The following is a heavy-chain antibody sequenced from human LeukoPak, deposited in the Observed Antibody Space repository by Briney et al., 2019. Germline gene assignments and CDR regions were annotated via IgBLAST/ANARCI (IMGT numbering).Heavy chain of an antibody. D-gene: IGHD2-2*02. CDR1: GYTFTSYD. CDR2: MNPNSGNT. J-gene: IGHJ5*02. Sequence: ASVKVSCKASGYTFTSYDINWVRQATGQGLEWMGWMNPNSGNTGYAQKFQGRVTMTRNTSISTAYMELSSLRSEDTAVYYRARGDIVVVPAAIQNLGFDPWGQGTLVTVSS. CDR3: ARGDIVVVPAAIQNLGFDP. V-gene: IGHV1-8*01.